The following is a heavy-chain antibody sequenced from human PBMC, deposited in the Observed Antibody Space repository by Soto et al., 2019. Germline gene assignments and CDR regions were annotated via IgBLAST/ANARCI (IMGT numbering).Heavy chain of an antibody. Sequence: ASVKVSCKVSGYTLTELSMHRVRQAPGKGLEWMGWISAYNGNTNYAQKLQGRVTMTTDTSTSTAYMELRSLRSDDTAVYYCARGGSTVAYPDFDYWGQGTLVTVSS. CDR2: ISAYNGNT. J-gene: IGHJ4*02. V-gene: IGHV1-18*01. CDR1: GYTLTELS. CDR3: ARGGSTVAYPDFDY. D-gene: IGHD4-17*01.